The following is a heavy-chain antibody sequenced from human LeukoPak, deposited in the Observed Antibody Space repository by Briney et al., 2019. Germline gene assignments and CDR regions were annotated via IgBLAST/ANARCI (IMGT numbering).Heavy chain of an antibody. CDR3: ARGRRIFGVVTIGRFDY. D-gene: IGHD3-3*01. V-gene: IGHV4-34*01. CDR1: GGSFSGYY. Sequence: RPSETLSLTCAVYGGSFSGYYWGWIRQPPGKGLEWIGEINHSGSTNYNPSLKSRVTISVDTSKNQFSLKLSSVTAADTAVYYCARGRRIFGVVTIGRFDYWGQGTLVTVSS. J-gene: IGHJ4*02. CDR2: INHSGST.